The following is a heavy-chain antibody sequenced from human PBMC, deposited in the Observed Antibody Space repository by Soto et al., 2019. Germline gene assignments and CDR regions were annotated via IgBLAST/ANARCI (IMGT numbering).Heavy chain of an antibody. D-gene: IGHD2-2*01. J-gene: IGHJ6*02. CDR2: INAGNGNT. CDR1: GYTFTSYG. Sequence: ASVKVSCKASGYTFTSYGISWVRQAPGQGLEWMGWINAGNGNTKYAQKFQGRVTITRDTSASTAYMELSSLRSEDTAVYYCARDLSSCSSTSCYLYYYYYYGMDVWGQGTTVPVSS. CDR3: ARDLSSCSSTSCYLYYYYYYGMDV. V-gene: IGHV1-18*01.